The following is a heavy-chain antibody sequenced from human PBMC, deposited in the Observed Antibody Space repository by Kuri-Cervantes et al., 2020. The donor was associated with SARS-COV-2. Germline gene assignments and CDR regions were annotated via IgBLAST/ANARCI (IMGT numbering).Heavy chain of an antibody. CDR2: IYPGDSDT. CDR1: GYSFSTYW. J-gene: IGHJ6*02. V-gene: IGHV5-51*01. D-gene: IGHD3-3*01. CDR3: ARQGKGDYDFWSGYYPYYYGMDV. Sequence: GESLKISCAASGYSFSTYWIGWVRQTPGKGLEWMGIIYPGDSDTRYSPSFQGQVTISADKSISTAYLQWSSLKASDTAMYYCARQGKGDYDFWSGYYPYYYGMDVWGQGTTVTVSS.